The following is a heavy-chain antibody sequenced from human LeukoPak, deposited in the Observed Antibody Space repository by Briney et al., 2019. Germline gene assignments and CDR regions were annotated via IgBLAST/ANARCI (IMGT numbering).Heavy chain of an antibody. CDR3: ARDPYGSGSYRIPLFDY. V-gene: IGHV1-69*13. J-gene: IGHJ4*02. CDR2: IIPIFGTA. CDR1: GGTFSSYA. Sequence: ASVKVSCKASGGTFSSYAISWVRQAPGQGLEWVGGIIPIFGTANYAQKFQGRVTITADESTSTAYMELSSLRSEDTAVYYCARDPYGSGSYRIPLFDYWGQGTLVTVSS. D-gene: IGHD1-26*01.